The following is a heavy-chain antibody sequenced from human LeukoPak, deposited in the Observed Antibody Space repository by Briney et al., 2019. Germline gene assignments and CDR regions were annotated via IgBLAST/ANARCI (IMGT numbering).Heavy chain of an antibody. D-gene: IGHD4-17*01. CDR2: IIPIFGTA. CDR3: AGNYGDYSAPLDY. J-gene: IGHJ4*02. Sequence: ASVKVSCKASGGTFSSYAISWVRQAPGQGLEWMGGIIPIFGTANYAQKLQGRVTITADESTSTAYMELSSLRSEDTAVYYCAGNYGDYSAPLDYWGQGTLVTVSS. CDR1: GGTFSSYA. V-gene: IGHV1-69*13.